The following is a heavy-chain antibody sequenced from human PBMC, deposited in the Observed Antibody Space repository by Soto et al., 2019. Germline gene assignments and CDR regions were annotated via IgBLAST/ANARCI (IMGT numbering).Heavy chain of an antibody. Sequence: QLQLQESGPGLVKPSQTLSLTCNVSGGSIGSSAYYWSWIRQPPGKGLEWIGYIFYSGSTYYNPSLKSRVTISVDTSQNPVSLKLTAVTAADTAMYYCAREEITMKPTTYYYMDVGGKGTPVTVSS. CDR1: GGSIGSSAYY. CDR2: IFYSGST. D-gene: IGHD3-22*01. CDR3: AREEITMKPTTYYYMDV. J-gene: IGHJ6*03. V-gene: IGHV4-31*03.